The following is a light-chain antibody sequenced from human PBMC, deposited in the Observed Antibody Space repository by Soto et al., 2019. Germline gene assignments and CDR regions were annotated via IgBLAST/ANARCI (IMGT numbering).Light chain of an antibody. CDR1: SSDVGRYNY. CDR2: DVN. V-gene: IGLV2-14*01. J-gene: IGLJ2*01. CDR3: SSYTSSSTRVV. Sequence: QSVLTQPASVSGSPGQSITISCTGTSSDVGRYNYVSWYQQHPGKAPKLMIYDVNNRPSGVSNRFSGSKSGNTAYLTISGLQAEDEADYYCSSYTSSSTRVVFGGGTKLTVL.